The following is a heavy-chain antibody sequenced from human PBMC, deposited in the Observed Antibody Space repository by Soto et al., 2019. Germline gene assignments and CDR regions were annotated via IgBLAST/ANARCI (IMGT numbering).Heavy chain of an antibody. CDR2: IKQDGREK. V-gene: IGHV3-7*03. CDR3: AGDGVRNGAYNGWLDP. J-gene: IGHJ5*02. CDR1: GFSFSSYW. Sequence: GGSLRLSWAASGFSFSSYWMTWVRQAPGKGLEWVANIKQDGREKYYVASVKGRFTISRDNDKNLLYLQMDSLTPDDTAVYYCAGDGVRNGAYNGWLDPWGQGTLVTVSS. D-gene: IGHD3-16*01.